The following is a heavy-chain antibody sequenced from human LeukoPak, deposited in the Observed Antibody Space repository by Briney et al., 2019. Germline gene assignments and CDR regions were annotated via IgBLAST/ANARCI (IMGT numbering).Heavy chain of an antibody. CDR1: GGSISSGDYY. Sequence: SETLSLTCTVSGGSISSGDYYWSWIRQPPGKGLEGIGYIYYSGSTYYNPSPKSRVTISVDTSKNQFSLKLSSVTAADTAVYYCARGSGSYYFDYWGQGTLVTVSS. CDR3: ARGSGSYYFDY. V-gene: IGHV4-30-4*08. J-gene: IGHJ4*02. D-gene: IGHD3-10*01. CDR2: IYYSGST.